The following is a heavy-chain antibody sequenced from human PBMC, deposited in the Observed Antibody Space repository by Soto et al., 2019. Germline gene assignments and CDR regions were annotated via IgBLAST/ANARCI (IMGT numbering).Heavy chain of an antibody. CDR1: GVSISSDY. V-gene: IGHV4-4*07. CDR3: ARDPGGYDYVWGNYRPLNYFDP. D-gene: IGHD3-16*02. Sequence: SGTLSLTCTVSGVSISSDYWSWMRQPAGKALEWIGRSYTSGSTIYNLSLQSRVSMSLDTDKNQFSLRLTSVTAADTAIYYCARDPGGYDYVWGNYRPLNYFDPWGQGTLVTVSS. J-gene: IGHJ5*02. CDR2: SYTSGST.